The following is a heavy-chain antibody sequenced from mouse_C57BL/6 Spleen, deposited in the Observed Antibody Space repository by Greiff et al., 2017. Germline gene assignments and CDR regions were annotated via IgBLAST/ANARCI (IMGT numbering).Heavy chain of an antibody. CDR2: IYPNSGGT. CDR3: VYEGYRIFGY. J-gene: IGHJ2*01. Sequence: QVQLQQPGAELVKPGASVKLSCKASGYTFTSYWMHWVKQRPGRGLEWIGRIYPNSGGTKYNEKFKSKATLTVDKPSSTAYMQLSSLTSEASAVYYGVYEGYRIFGYWGQGTTLTVSS. CDR1: GYTFTSYW. V-gene: IGHV1-72*01. D-gene: IGHD2-3*01.